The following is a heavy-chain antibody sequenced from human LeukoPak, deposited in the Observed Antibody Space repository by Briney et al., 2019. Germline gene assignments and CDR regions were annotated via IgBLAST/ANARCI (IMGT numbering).Heavy chain of an antibody. CDR1: GDSIRGYS. V-gene: IGHV4-59*01. CDR3: ARIAQGGSGSYYTPQYYYYYMDV. D-gene: IGHD3-10*01. Sequence: PSETLSLTCTVSGDSIRGYSWSWLRQPPGGGLEWIGYIYYSGDTAYNPSLKSRVTISVDTSKNQFSLKLSSVTAADTAVYYCARIAQGGSGSYYTPQYYYYYMDVWGKGTTVTVFS. J-gene: IGHJ6*03. CDR2: IYYSGDT.